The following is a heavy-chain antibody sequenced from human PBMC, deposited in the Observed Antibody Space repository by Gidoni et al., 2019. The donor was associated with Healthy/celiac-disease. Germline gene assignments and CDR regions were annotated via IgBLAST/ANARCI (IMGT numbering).Heavy chain of an antibody. D-gene: IGHD6-13*01. CDR2: IYYSGST. CDR3: ARHGAYEQLLFYYGMDV. CDR1: GGSISSSSYY. V-gene: IGHV4-39*01. Sequence: QLQLQESGPGLVKPSETLSLTCTVSGGSISSSSYYWGWIRQPPGKGLEWIGSIYYSGSTYYNPSLKSRVTISVDTSKNQCSLKLSSVTAADTAVYYCARHGAYEQLLFYYGMDVWGQGTTVTVSS. J-gene: IGHJ6*02.